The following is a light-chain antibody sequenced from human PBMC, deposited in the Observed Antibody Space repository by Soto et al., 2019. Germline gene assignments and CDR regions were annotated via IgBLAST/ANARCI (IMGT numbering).Light chain of an antibody. J-gene: IGLJ2*01. CDR3: SSYTSSTTLLVV. CDR1: SSDIGGYPY. CDR2: EVN. Sequence: QSALTQPASVSGSPGQSITISCTGTSSDIGGYPYVSWYQQLPGKAPKLMIYEVNNRPSGVSDRFSGSKSGNTASLTISGLQADDEADYYCSSYTSSTTLLVVFGGGTQLTVL. V-gene: IGLV2-14*01.